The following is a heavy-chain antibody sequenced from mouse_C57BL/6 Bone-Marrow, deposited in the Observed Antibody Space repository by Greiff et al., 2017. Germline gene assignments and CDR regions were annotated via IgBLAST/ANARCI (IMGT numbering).Heavy chain of an antibody. J-gene: IGHJ3*01. Sequence: QVHVKQSGAELVKPGASVKLSCKASGYTFTEYTIHWVKQRSGQGLEWIGWFYPGSGSIKYNEKFKDKATLTADKSSSTVYMELSRLTSEDSAVYFCARHEERDYDYDWFAYWGQGTLVTVSA. V-gene: IGHV1-62-2*01. CDR2: FYPGSGSI. D-gene: IGHD2-4*01. CDR3: ARHEERDYDYDWFAY. CDR1: GYTFTEYT.